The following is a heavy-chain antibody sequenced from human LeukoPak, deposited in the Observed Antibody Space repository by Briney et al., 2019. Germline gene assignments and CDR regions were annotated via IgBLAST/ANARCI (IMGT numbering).Heavy chain of an antibody. CDR2: VGIVGDT. Sequence: PGGSLRLSCAASGFIFSSYEMHWVRQATGKGLEWVSAVGIVGDTLYTGSVKGRFTTSRENAENSLFLQMNSLRAGDTAVYYCAREGRGSSADAFDIWGQGTMVTVSS. V-gene: IGHV3-13*01. D-gene: IGHD3-16*01. CDR1: GFIFSSYE. J-gene: IGHJ3*02. CDR3: AREGRGSSADAFDI.